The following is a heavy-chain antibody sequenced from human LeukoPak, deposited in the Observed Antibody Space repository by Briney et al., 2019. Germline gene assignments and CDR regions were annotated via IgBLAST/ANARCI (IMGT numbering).Heavy chain of an antibody. J-gene: IGHJ6*02. CDR1: GGSFSGYY. V-gene: IGHV4-34*01. Sequence: SETLSLTCAVYGGSFSGYYWSWIRQPPGKGLEWIGEINHSGSTNYNPSLKSRVTISVDTSKNQFSLKLSSVTAADAAVYYCARAPVVVTAIPHYGVDVWGQGTTVTVSS. D-gene: IGHD2-21*02. CDR2: INHSGST. CDR3: ARAPVVVTAIPHYGVDV.